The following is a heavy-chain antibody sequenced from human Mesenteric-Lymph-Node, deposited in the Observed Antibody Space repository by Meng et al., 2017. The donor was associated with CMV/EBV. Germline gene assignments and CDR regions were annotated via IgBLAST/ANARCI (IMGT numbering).Heavy chain of an antibody. J-gene: IGHJ6*02. CDR3: ARDAPSPVGYCSSTSCYYYYYYGMDV. Sequence: GESLKISCAASGFTFSSYWMSWVRQAPGKGLEWVANIKQDGSEKYYVDSVKGRFTISRDNAKNSLYLQMNSLRAEDTAVYYCARDAPSPVGYCSSTSCYYYYYYGMDVWGQGTTVTVSS. V-gene: IGHV3-7*01. D-gene: IGHD2-2*01. CDR2: IKQDGSEK. CDR1: GFTFSSYW.